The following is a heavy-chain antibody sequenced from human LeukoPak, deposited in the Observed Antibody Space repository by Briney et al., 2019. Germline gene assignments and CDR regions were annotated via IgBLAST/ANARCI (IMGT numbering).Heavy chain of an antibody. D-gene: IGHD6-6*01. CDR3: ARAYSSSSEFDY. CDR1: GFTFSSYG. J-gene: IGHJ4*02. V-gene: IGHV3-33*01. CDR2: IWYDGSNK. Sequence: PGRSLRLSCAASGFTFSSYGMHWVRQAPGKGLEWVAVIWYDGSNKYYADSVKGRFTISRDNSKNTLYLQMNSLRAEDTAVYYCARAYSSSSEFDYWGQGTLVTVSS.